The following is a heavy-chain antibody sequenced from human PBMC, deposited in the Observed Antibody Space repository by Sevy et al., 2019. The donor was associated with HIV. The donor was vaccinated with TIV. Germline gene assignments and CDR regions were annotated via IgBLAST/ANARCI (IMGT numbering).Heavy chain of an antibody. CDR1: GFTFSSYA. CDR3: AKDSRIAVAGNWYY. Sequence: GGSLRLSCAASGFTFSSYAMNWVRQAPGKGLEWVSAISGSGGSTYYADSVKGRFTISRDNSKNTLYLQMNSLRAEDTAVYYCAKDSRIAVAGNWYYWGQGTLVTVSS. V-gene: IGHV3-23*01. CDR2: ISGSGGST. D-gene: IGHD6-19*01. J-gene: IGHJ4*02.